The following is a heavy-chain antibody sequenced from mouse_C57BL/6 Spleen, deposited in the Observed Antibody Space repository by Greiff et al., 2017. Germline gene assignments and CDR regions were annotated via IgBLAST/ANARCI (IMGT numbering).Heavy chain of an antibody. V-gene: IGHV1-9*01. J-gene: IGHJ1*03. Sequence: QVQLQQSGAELMKPGASVKLSCKATGYTFTGYWIEWVKQRPGHGLEWIGEILPGSGSTNYNEKLKGKATFTADTSSNTAYMQLSSLTTEDSAIYYCARSDGSSSYWYFDVWGTGTTVTVSS. D-gene: IGHD1-1*01. CDR2: ILPGSGST. CDR3: ARSDGSSSYWYFDV. CDR1: GYTFTGYW.